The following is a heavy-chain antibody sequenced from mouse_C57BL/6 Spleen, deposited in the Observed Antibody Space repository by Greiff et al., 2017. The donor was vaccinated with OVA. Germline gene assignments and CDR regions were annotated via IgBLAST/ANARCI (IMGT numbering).Heavy chain of an antibody. CDR1: GFTFSDYG. Sequence: EVQLQESGGGLVKPGGSLKLSCAASGFTFSDYGMHWVRQAPEKGLEWVAYISSGSSTIYYADTVKGRFTISRDNAKNTLFLQMTSLRSEDTAMYYCARLYSNYPYYFDYWGQGTTLTVSS. CDR3: ARLYSNYPYYFDY. CDR2: ISSGSSTI. J-gene: IGHJ2*01. D-gene: IGHD2-5*01. V-gene: IGHV5-17*01.